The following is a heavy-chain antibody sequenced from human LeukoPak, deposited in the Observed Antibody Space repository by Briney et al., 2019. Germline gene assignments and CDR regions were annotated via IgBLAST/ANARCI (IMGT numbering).Heavy chain of an antibody. CDR2: ISYDGSTK. CDR1: GFTFSNYA. D-gene: IGHD3-10*01. Sequence: GGSLRLSCEASGFTFSNYAMHCVRRAPGQGLECVALISYDGSTKHYADSVKGRFTISRDNSKNTLSLQINSLRSEDTAVYYCAKDLHYYGPGSSPQYWGQGTLVTVSS. J-gene: IGHJ4*02. CDR3: AKDLHYYGPGSSPQY. V-gene: IGHV3-30*18.